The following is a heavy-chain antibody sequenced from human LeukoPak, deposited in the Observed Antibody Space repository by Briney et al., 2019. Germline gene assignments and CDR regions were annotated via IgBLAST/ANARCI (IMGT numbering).Heavy chain of an antibody. CDR1: GYTFTSYD. J-gene: IGHJ4*02. Sequence: AAVKGSCKASGYTFTSYDINWVRQATGQGLEWMGWMNPNSVNTGYAQKFQGRVTITRNTSISTAYMELSSLRSEDTAVYYCARGLKSRRLDYWGPGNLVTVSS. CDR2: MNPNSVNT. CDR3: ARGLKSRRLDY. V-gene: IGHV1-8*03.